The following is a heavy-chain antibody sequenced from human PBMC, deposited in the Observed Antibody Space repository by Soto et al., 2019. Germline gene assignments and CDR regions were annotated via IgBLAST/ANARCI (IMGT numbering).Heavy chain of an antibody. V-gene: IGHV1-2*04. J-gene: IGHJ4*02. Sequence: QVQLVQSGAEVKKPGASVKVSCKASGYTLTGYYMLWVRQAPGQGLEWMGWINPNSGGTNYAQKFQGWVTMTRDTSISTAYMELSRLRSDDTAVYYCARGGYYDSSGYYYTVFNYWGQGTLVTVSS. D-gene: IGHD3-22*01. CDR1: GYTLTGYY. CDR2: INPNSGGT. CDR3: ARGGYYDSSGYYYTVFNY.